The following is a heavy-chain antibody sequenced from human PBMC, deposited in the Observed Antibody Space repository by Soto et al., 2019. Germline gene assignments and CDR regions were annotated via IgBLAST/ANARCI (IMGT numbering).Heavy chain of an antibody. D-gene: IGHD3-10*01. Sequence: ASVKVSCKASGYNFLTYGISWLRQAPGRGLEWMGWISTDNTHRNYAQNFQERVTMTTDTSTNTAYMELRSLRSDDTAIYYCARARPGIRVIRAVKTYNYFDPWGQGTLVTVSS. CDR3: ARARPGIRVIRAVKTYNYFDP. CDR1: GYNFLTYG. CDR2: ISTDNTHR. J-gene: IGHJ5*02. V-gene: IGHV1-18*01.